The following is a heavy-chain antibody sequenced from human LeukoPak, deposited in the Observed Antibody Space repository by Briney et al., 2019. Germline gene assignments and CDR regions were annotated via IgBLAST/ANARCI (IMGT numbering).Heavy chain of an antibody. CDR1: GGYISSFY. D-gene: IGHD1-26*01. CDR2: IYNSGNT. V-gene: IGHV4-59*01. J-gene: IGHJ3*02. CDR3: ARGWSGSYGGTDAFDI. Sequence: SETLSLTCTVSGGYISSFYWNWIRQPPGKGLEWIGNIYNSGNTNYNPSLKSRVTISVDTSKNQFSLNLNSVTAADTAVYYCARGWSGSYGGTDAFDIWGQGTMVTVSS.